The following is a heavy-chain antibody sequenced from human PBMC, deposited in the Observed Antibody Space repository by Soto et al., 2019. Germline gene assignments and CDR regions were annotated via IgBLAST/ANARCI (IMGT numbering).Heavy chain of an antibody. CDR3: ARGLGDNQPDGFDC. CDR2: IYHSGST. J-gene: IGHJ4*02. CDR1: GGSISSGGYS. Sequence: SETLSLTCAVSGGSISSGGYSWSWIRQPPGKGLEWIGYIYHSGSTYYNPSLKSRVTMSADRSENQFSLKLSSVTAADTAVYYCARGLGDNQPDGFDCWGQGALVTVSS. D-gene: IGHD3-16*01. V-gene: IGHV4-30-2*01.